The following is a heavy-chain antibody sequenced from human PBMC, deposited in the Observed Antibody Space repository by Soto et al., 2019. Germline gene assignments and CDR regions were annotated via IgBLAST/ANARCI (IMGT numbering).Heavy chain of an antibody. D-gene: IGHD6-19*01. Sequence: PSETMSLTCTVSGGSISSHYWIWMRQPPGKGLEYIGYIYSSGSTNYNPSLKSRVTISIDTSKTQFSLKVSSVTAADTAVYYCARGGSSGWFYFYYWGQGTLVTVSS. V-gene: IGHV4-59*11. J-gene: IGHJ4*02. CDR1: GGSISSHY. CDR3: ARGGSSGWFYFYY. CDR2: IYSSGST.